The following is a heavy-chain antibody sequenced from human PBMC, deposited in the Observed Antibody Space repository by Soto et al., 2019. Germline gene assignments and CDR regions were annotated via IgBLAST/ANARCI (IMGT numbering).Heavy chain of an antibody. CDR3: GRYSLHWFDP. Sequence: TLSLTCTVSGASISSPDYYWGWVRQPPGGGLEFVGYIFYTGSAYFNPSLESRLSLSVDTSQNQFSLRLTSVTAADTSVYDRGRYSLHWFDPWGQGIPVTVSS. V-gene: IGHV4-30-4*08. CDR2: IFYTGSA. J-gene: IGHJ5*02. D-gene: IGHD4-4*01. CDR1: GASISSPDYY.